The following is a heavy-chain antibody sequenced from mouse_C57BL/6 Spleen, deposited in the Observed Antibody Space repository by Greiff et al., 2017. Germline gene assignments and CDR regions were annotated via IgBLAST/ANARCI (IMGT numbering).Heavy chain of an antibody. CDR2: ISYDGSN. V-gene: IGHV3-6*01. Sequence: EVQLQQSGPGLVKPSQSLSLTCSVTGYSITSGYYWNWIRQFPGNKLEWMGYISYDGSNNYNPSLKNRISITRDTSKNQFFLKLNSVTTEDTATYYCARDGYDEEAFDYWGQGTTLTVSS. CDR3: ARDGYDEEAFDY. D-gene: IGHD2-2*01. CDR1: GYSITSGYY. J-gene: IGHJ2*01.